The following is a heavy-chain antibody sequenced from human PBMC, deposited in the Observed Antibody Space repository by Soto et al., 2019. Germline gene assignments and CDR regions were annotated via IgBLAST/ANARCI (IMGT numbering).Heavy chain of an antibody. Sequence: QVHLQQWGAGLLKPSETLSLTCAVYGGSVNGYYWNWIRQPPGKGLEWIGEINHTGGTHYNPSLKSRVTMSVDTSKNQFSLKLSSVTAADTAIYYCATRITVFGLLIPPFDPWGQGTQVTVSS. D-gene: IGHD3-3*01. J-gene: IGHJ5*02. V-gene: IGHV4-34*02. CDR2: INHTGGT. CDR1: GGSVNGYY. CDR3: ATRITVFGLLIPPFDP.